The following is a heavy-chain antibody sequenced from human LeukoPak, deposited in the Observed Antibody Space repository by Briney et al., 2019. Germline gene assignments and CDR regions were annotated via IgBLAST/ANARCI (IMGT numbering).Heavy chain of an antibody. CDR3: ARGPHGGNSN. CDR1: GGSISSSSYY. Sequence: SETLSLTCTVSGGSISSSSYYWGWIRQPPGKGLEWIGSIYYSGSTYYNPSLKSRVTISVDTSKNQFSLKLSSVTAADTAVYYCARGPHGGNSNWGQGTLVTVSS. V-gene: IGHV4-39*07. J-gene: IGHJ4*02. CDR2: IYYSGST. D-gene: IGHD4-23*01.